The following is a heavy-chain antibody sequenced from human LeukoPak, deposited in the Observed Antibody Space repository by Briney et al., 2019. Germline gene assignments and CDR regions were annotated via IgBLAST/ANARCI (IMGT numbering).Heavy chain of an antibody. CDR3: ATDYYDSSGYGNFDY. J-gene: IGHJ4*02. CDR2: FDPEDGET. CDR1: GGTFSSYA. D-gene: IGHD3-22*01. Sequence: ASVKVSCKASGGTFSSYAISWVRQAPGKGLEWMGGFDPEDGETIYAQKFQGRVTMTEDTSTDTAYMELSSLRSEDTAVYYCATDYYDSSGYGNFDYWGQGTLVTVSS. V-gene: IGHV1-24*01.